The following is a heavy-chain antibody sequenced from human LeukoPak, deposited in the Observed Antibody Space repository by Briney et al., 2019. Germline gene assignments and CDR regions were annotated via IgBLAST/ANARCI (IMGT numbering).Heavy chain of an antibody. Sequence: GASVKVSCKASGYTFTGYYMHWVRQAPGQGLEWMGRINPNSGGTNYAQKFQGRVTMTRDKSISTAYLQWSSLKASDTAMYYCARRDGYCSSTSCYADYYYGMDVWGQGTTVTVSS. CDR1: GYTFTGYY. CDR2: INPNSGGT. J-gene: IGHJ6*02. D-gene: IGHD2-2*01. V-gene: IGHV1-2*06. CDR3: ARRDGYCSSTSCYADYYYGMDV.